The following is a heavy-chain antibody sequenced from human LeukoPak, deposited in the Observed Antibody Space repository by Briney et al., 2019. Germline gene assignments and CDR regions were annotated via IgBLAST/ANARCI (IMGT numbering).Heavy chain of an antibody. Sequence: GGSLRLSCAASGFTFSDYYMSWIRQAPGKGLEWVSYISSSGSTIYYADSVKGGFTISKDNAKNSLYLQMNSLRAEDTAVYYCARARRSPRYYYDSSGDLDYWGQGTLVTVSS. CDR2: ISSSGSTI. J-gene: IGHJ4*02. CDR1: GFTFSDYY. CDR3: ARARRSPRYYYDSSGDLDY. V-gene: IGHV3-11*01. D-gene: IGHD3-22*01.